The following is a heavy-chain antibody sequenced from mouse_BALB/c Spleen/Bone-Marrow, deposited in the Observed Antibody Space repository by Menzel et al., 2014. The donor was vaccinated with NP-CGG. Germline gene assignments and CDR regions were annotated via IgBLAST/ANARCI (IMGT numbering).Heavy chain of an antibody. CDR1: GLPFTDYY. D-gene: IGHD2-1*01. CDR3: ARDINYGNYWDVDV. J-gene: IGHJ1*01. Sequence: EVQRVESGGGLVRPGGSLRLSCATTGLPFTDYYISRVRQPPGTALEWLGFIRNKAKGYTTEYSASMKGRLTISRDTSQSITYRQMNTLKAEDSATYYCARDINYGNYWDVDVWGAGTTVTSAS. CDR2: IRNKAKGYTT. V-gene: IGHV7-3*02.